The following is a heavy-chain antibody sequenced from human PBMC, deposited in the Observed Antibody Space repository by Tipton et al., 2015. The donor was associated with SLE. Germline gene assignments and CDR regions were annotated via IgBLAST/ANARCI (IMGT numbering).Heavy chain of an antibody. CDR3: VLLELPLGYCSGGSCPDAFDI. D-gene: IGHD2-15*01. CDR2: IYYSGST. Sequence: LRLSCTVSGGSISSSSYYWGWIRQPPGKGLEWIGYIYYSGSTNYNPSLKSRVTISVDTSKNQFSLKLSSVTAADTAVYYCVLLELPLGYCSGGSCPDAFDIWGKGTTVTVSS. V-gene: IGHV4-61*05. J-gene: IGHJ3*02. CDR1: GGSISSSSYY.